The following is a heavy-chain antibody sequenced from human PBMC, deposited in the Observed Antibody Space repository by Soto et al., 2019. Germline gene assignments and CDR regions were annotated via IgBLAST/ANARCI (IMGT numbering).Heavy chain of an antibody. D-gene: IGHD1-7*01. CDR1: GGTFSSYA. Sequence: SVKVSCKASGGTFSSYAISWVRQAPGQGLEWMGGIIPIFGTANYAQKFQGRVTITADESTSTAYMELSSLRSEDTAVYYCARDGVSSTEYTWNYGTYFDYWGQGALVTVSS. J-gene: IGHJ4*02. CDR3: ARDGVSSTEYTWNYGTYFDY. CDR2: IIPIFGTA. V-gene: IGHV1-69*13.